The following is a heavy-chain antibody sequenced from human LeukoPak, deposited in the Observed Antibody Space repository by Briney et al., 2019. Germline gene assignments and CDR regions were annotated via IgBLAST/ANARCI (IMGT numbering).Heavy chain of an antibody. CDR3: AGEVGWEGMDV. D-gene: IGHD1-26*01. CDR1: GFTFSSYW. Sequence: GGSLRLSCAASGFTFSSYWMHWVRQAPGKGLVWVSRINSDGSSTDYAASVKGRFTISRDNAKNTLYLQMNSLRAEDTAVYYCAGEVGWEGMDVWGQGTTVTVSS. V-gene: IGHV3-74*01. J-gene: IGHJ6*02. CDR2: INSDGSST.